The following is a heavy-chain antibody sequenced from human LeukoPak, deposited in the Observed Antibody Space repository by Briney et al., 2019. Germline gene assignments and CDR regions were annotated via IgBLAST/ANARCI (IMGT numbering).Heavy chain of an antibody. CDR2: IYTSGST. D-gene: IGHD3-10*01. J-gene: IGHJ4*02. CDR1: GGSISSYY. V-gene: IGHV4-4*07. Sequence: PSETLSLTCTVSGGSISSYYWSWIRQPAGKGLEWIGRIYTSGSTNYNPSLKSRVTMSVDTSKNQFSLKLSPVTAADTAVYYCARDGAMVRGVRPFDYWGQGTLVTVSS. CDR3: ARDGAMVRGVRPFDY.